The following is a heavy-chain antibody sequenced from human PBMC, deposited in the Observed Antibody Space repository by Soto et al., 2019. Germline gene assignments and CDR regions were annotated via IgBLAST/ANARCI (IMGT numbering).Heavy chain of an antibody. CDR1: GFTFSSYS. V-gene: IGHV3-48*04. CDR2: ISSSSSTI. D-gene: IGHD3-22*01. J-gene: IGHJ4*02. CDR3: ARAGYGTSGYYDGYFFDY. Sequence: GGSLRLSCAASGFTFSSYSMNWVRQAPGKGLEWVSYISSSSSTIYYADSVKGRFTISRDNAKKSLYLQMDSLRAEDTAVYYWARAGYGTSGYYDGYFFDYWGQGTLVTVSS.